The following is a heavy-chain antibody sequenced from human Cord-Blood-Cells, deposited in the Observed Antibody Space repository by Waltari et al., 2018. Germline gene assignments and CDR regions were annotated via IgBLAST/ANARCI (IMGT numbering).Heavy chain of an antibody. CDR1: GFPVSSNY. D-gene: IGHD6-19*01. Sequence: EVPLVESGGGLIQPGGSLRLPRAASGFPVSSNYISWVRQAPGKGLEWVSVIYSGGSTYYADSVKGRFTISRDNSKNTLYLQMNSLRAEDTAVYYCARGRYSSGFDYWGQGTLVTVSS. J-gene: IGHJ4*02. CDR3: ARGRYSSGFDY. V-gene: IGHV3-53*01. CDR2: IYSGGST.